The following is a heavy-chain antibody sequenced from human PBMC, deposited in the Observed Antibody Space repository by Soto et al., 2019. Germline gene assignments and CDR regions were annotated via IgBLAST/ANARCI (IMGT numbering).Heavy chain of an antibody. Sequence: SETLSLTCTVSGGSISSGGYYWSWIRQHPGKGLEWIGYIYYSGSTYYNPSLKSRVTISVDTSKNQFSLKLSSVTAADTAVYYCARRRGFPYYYGMDVWGQGTTVTVSS. J-gene: IGHJ6*02. D-gene: IGHD5-12*01. CDR3: ARRRGFPYYYGMDV. V-gene: IGHV4-31*03. CDR2: IYYSGST. CDR1: GGSISSGGYY.